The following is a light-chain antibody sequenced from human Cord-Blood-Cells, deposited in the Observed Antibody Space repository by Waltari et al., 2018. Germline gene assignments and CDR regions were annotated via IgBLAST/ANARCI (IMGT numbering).Light chain of an antibody. CDR2: NAS. Sequence: SYELTQPPSVSVSPGQTARITCSGDALPKQYAYWYQQKPGQAPVLVIDNASERPSGIPERFSGSSSGTTVTLTISGVQAEDEADYYCQSADSSGTYWVFGGGTKLTVL. J-gene: IGLJ3*02. CDR1: ALPKQY. V-gene: IGLV3-25*03. CDR3: QSADSSGTYWV.